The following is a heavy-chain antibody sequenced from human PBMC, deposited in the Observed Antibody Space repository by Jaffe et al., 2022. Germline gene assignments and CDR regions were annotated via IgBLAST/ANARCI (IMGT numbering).Heavy chain of an antibody. Sequence: QVQLQESGPGLVKPSETLSLTCAVSGYSISSGYYWGWIRQPPGKGLEWIGSIYHSGSTYYNPSLKSRVTISVDTSKNQFSLKLSSVTAADTAVYYCARQGRGITMFFDYWGQGTLVTVSS. CDR2: IYHSGST. CDR3: ARQGRGITMFFDY. V-gene: IGHV4-38-2*01. J-gene: IGHJ4*02. D-gene: IGHD3-10*02. CDR1: GYSISSGYY.